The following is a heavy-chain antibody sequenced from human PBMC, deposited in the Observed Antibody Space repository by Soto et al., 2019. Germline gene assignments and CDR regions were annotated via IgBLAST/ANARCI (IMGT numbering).Heavy chain of an antibody. V-gene: IGHV5-51*01. CDR2: IYPGDSDT. Sequence: ESLKISCRGSGYTFTSNWIAWVRQVPGQGPEWMGSIYPGDSDTRYSPSFQGQVIISAEKSSRTAYLQWNTLKASDTAIYYCARPVDGFYYDFEYWGQGTPLTVSS. J-gene: IGHJ4*02. CDR1: GYTFTSNW. D-gene: IGHD3-3*01. CDR3: ARPVDGFYYDFEY.